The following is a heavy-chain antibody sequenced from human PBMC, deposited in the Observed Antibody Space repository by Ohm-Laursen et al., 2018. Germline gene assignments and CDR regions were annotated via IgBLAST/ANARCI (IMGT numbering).Heavy chain of an antibody. CDR2: IYSGGST. Sequence: SLRLSCTASGFTVSSNYMSWVRQAPGKGLEWVSVIYSGGSTYYADSEKGRFTISRDNSKNTLYLQMNSLRAEDTAVYYCARDLSEPLDYGDYAGGDYYYYGMDVWGQGTTVTVSS. J-gene: IGHJ6*02. D-gene: IGHD4-17*01. V-gene: IGHV3-66*01. CDR1: GFTVSSNY. CDR3: ARDLSEPLDYGDYAGGDYYYYGMDV.